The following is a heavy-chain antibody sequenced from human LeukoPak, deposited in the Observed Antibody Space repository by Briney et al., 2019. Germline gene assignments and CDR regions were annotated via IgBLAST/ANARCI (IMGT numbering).Heavy chain of an antibody. Sequence: SETLSLTCAVYGGSFSGYYWSWIRQPPGKGLEWSGEINHSGSTNYNPSLKSRVTISVDTSKNQFSLKLSSVTAADTAVYYCARVRWLQPFDYWGQGTLVTVSS. J-gene: IGHJ4*02. CDR3: ARVRWLQPFDY. D-gene: IGHD5-24*01. CDR2: INHSGST. V-gene: IGHV4-34*01. CDR1: GGSFSGYY.